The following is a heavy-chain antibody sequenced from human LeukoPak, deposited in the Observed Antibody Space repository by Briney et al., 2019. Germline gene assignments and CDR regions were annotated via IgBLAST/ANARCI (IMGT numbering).Heavy chain of an antibody. CDR2: IRYDRSNK. J-gene: IGHJ6*03. Sequence: AGSLRLSCAVSGFTFSSYGMHWVSQAPREGLEWGAFIRYDRSNKKYSDSVKGRFTVSRDTSKNTLYLQMNSLRAEDTAVYYCAKDAVAGNNYYYYYYMDVWGKGTTVTVSS. D-gene: IGHD6-19*01. V-gene: IGHV3-30*02. CDR3: AKDAVAGNNYYYYYYMDV. CDR1: GFTFSSYG.